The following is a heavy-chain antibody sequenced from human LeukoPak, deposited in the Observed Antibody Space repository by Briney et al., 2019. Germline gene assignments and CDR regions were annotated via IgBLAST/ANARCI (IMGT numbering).Heavy chain of an antibody. J-gene: IGHJ4*02. V-gene: IGHV4-34*01. CDR3: ARGGEGYHYGSASQDH. D-gene: IGHD3-10*01. Sequence: PSETLSLTCALYGGSFSAYYWTWIREPPGKGLEWIGEINHSGSTNYNPSLKSRVTISLDTSKNQFSLKLSSVTAADTAVYYCARGGEGYHYGSASQDHWGQGTLVTVPS. CDR1: GGSFSAYY. CDR2: INHSGST.